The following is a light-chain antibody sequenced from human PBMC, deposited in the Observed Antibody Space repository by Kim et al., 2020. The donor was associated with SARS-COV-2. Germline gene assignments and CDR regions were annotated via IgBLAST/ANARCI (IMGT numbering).Light chain of an antibody. CDR2: AAS. J-gene: IGKJ1*01. V-gene: IGKV1-16*01. CDR1: QDISNN. Sequence: ASLGDRVTISCRASQDISNNLAWFQQKPGKAPKFLIYAASNLQTGAPSRFSGSGSGTEFTLTISSLQPEDFATYYCQQYSNYPLTFGQGTKVDIK. CDR3: QQYSNYPLT.